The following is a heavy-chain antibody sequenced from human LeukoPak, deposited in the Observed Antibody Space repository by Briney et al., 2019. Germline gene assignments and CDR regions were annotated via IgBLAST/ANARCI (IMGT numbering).Heavy chain of an antibody. V-gene: IGHV3-21*06. CDR3: ARLTHTKRGYFDY. CDR2: ITSSSRYT. CDR1: VFTFSTYN. D-gene: IGHD2-8*01. Sequence: PGGSLRLSCAASVFTFSTYNMNWVRQAPGKGLEWVSSITSSSRYTFYADSVKGRFTISRDNAKNSLYLQMNSLRAEDTAIYYCARLTHTKRGYFDYWGQGTLVTVSS. J-gene: IGHJ4*02.